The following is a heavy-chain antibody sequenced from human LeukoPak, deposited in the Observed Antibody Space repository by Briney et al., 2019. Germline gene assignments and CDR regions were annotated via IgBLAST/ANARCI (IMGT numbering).Heavy chain of an antibody. CDR2: IAGGDEST. D-gene: IGHD1-1*01. V-gene: IGHV3-23*01. CDR1: GFIFNTNG. CDR3: ARVSGSETILDAFDI. J-gene: IGHJ3*02. Sequence: PGGSLRLSCAISGFIFNTNGMNWVRQSPGKGLEWLATIAGGDESTYYADSVKGRFAISRDNSKNTVFLHMNSLRVEDTAVYYCARVSGSETILDAFDIWGQGTMVTVSS.